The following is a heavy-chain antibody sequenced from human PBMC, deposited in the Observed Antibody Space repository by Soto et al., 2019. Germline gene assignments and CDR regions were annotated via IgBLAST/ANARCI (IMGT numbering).Heavy chain of an antibody. CDR3: ARDHIALDY. CDR2: IWYDGSNK. V-gene: IGHV3-33*01. Sequence: PGGSLRLSCAASGFTFSSYGMQWVRQAPGKGLEWVAVIWYDGSNKYYADSVKGRFTISRDNSKKTVYLQMNSLRAEDTAVYYCARDHIALDYWGQGTQVTVSS. CDR1: GFTFSSYG. J-gene: IGHJ4*02. D-gene: IGHD6-13*01.